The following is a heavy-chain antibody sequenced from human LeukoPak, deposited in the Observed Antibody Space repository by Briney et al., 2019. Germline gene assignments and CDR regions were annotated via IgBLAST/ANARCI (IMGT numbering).Heavy chain of an antibody. D-gene: IGHD5-24*01. V-gene: IGHV1-69*01. CDR2: IIPIFGTA. J-gene: IGHJ4*02. CDR1: GGTFSSYA. Sequence: GSSVKVSCKASGGTFSSYAISWVRQAPGQGLEWMGGIIPIFGTANYAQKFQGRVTITADESTSTAYMELSSLRSEGTAVYYCARTHEMATIFFDYWGQGTLVTVSS. CDR3: ARTHEMATIFFDY.